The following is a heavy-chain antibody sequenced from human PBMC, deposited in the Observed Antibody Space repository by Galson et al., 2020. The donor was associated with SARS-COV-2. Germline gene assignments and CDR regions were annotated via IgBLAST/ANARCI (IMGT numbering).Heavy chain of an antibody. J-gene: IGHJ5*02. V-gene: IGHV4-39*01. CDR3: VVREEQWLVFGGEYNWFDP. CDR2: IYYSGST. Sequence: SQTFSLTCTVSGGSISSSSYYWGWIRQPPGKGLEWIGSIYYSGSTYYNPSLKSRVTISVDTSKNQFSLKLSSVTAADTAVYYCVVREEQWLVFGGEYNWFDPWGQGTLVTVSS. CDR1: GGSISSSSYY. D-gene: IGHD6-19*01.